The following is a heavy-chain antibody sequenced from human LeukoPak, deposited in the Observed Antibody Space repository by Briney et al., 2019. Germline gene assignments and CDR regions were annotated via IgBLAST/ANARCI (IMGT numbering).Heavy chain of an antibody. Sequence: SETLSLTCTVSGGSISSYYWSWIRQPPGKGLEWIGYIYYSGNTYYNPSLKSRVTISVDTSKNQFSLKLSSVTAADTAVYYCARETGEYAFDIWGQGTMVTVSS. J-gene: IGHJ3*02. CDR3: ARETGEYAFDI. V-gene: IGHV4-59*12. CDR2: IYYSGNT. D-gene: IGHD7-27*01. CDR1: GGSISSYY.